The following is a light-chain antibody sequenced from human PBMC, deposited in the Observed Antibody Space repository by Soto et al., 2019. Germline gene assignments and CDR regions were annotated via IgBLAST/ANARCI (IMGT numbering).Light chain of an antibody. CDR3: QQYNNWPPST. V-gene: IGKV3-15*01. CDR2: GAS. J-gene: IGKJ5*01. CDR1: QSVSSN. Sequence: ERVMTQSPATLSVSTGERATLSCRASQSVSSNLAWYQQKPGQAPRLLIYGASTRATGIPARFSGSGSGTEFTLTISSLQSEDFAVYYCQQYNNWPPSTFGQGTRLEIK.